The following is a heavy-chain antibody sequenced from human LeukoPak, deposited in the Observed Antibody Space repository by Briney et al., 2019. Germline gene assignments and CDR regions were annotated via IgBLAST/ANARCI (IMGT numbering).Heavy chain of an antibody. CDR2: FYHSGIT. D-gene: IGHD6-19*01. J-gene: IGHJ4*02. Sequence: SETLSLTCSVSGASISSYFWGWIRQPPGKGLEWIGSFYHSGITYYNPSLKSRVTTSVEMSKNQFSLKLSSVTAADTAVYYCARDTAVAGTNYWGQGTLVTVSS. CDR3: ARDTAVAGTNY. CDR1: GASISSYF. V-gene: IGHV4-38-2*02.